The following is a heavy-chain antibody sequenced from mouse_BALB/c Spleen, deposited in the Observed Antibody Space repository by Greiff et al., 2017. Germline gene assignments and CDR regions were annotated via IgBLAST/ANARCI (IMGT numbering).Heavy chain of an antibody. CDR1: GYTFTSYW. D-gene: IGHD4-1*01. V-gene: IGHV1S81*02. J-gene: IGHJ4*01. CDR2: INPSNGRT. Sequence: VQLQQPGAELVKPGASVKLSCKASGYTFTSYWMHWVKQRPGQGLEWIGEINPSNGRTNYNEKFKSKATLTVDKSSSTAYMQLSSLTSEDSAVYYCARAPNWDDYAMDYWGQGTSVTVSS. CDR3: ARAPNWDDYAMDY.